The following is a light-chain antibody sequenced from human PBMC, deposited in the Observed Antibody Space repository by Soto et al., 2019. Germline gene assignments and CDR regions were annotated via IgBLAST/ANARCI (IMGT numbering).Light chain of an antibody. V-gene: IGKV3-11*01. Sequence: VLTQSPATLSLSPFEIATLSCRASQSIHTSLAWYQQKPGQPPRLVVYDSTLRANGVPDRFGGSRSGTEFTLTINDLEPEDFAVYYCQQRNVWPPITFGQGTRLEIK. CDR3: QQRNVWPPIT. CDR2: DST. J-gene: IGKJ5*01. CDR1: QSIHTS.